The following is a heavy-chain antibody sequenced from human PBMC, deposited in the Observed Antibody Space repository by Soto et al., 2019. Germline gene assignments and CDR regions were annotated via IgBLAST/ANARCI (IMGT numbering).Heavy chain of an antibody. CDR1: GYSISTGYY. CDR2: GYHRGTS. V-gene: IGHV4-38-2*02. D-gene: IGHD3-22*01. CDR3: ARGNGYFDTSGDFNS. J-gene: IGHJ4*02. Sequence: SEPLTLTCPVSGYSISTGYYWGWIRQPPGKGLEWIGSGYHRGTSYYNPSLQSRVSISVDTSKNQFSLSLSSVTAADTAVYYCARGNGYFDTSGDFNSWRQGVLVTVSS.